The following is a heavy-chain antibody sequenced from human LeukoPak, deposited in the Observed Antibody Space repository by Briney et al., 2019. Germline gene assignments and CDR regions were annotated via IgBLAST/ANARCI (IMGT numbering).Heavy chain of an antibody. CDR3: ANPDSSGYYYNY. CDR1: GFTFSSYA. J-gene: IGHJ4*02. D-gene: IGHD3-22*01. Sequence: GSLRLSCAASGFTFSSYAMSWDRQAPGKGLEWVSAISGSGGSTYYADSVKGRFTISRDNSKNTLYLQMNSLRAEDTAVYYCANPDSSGYYYNYWGQGTLVTVSS. CDR2: ISGSGGST. V-gene: IGHV3-23*01.